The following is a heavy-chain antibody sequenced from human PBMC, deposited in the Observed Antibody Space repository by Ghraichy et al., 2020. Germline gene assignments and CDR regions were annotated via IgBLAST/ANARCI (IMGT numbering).Heavy chain of an antibody. J-gene: IGHJ4*02. CDR1: GFNFRSYS. CDR3: ARAPGADCSGGSCYIDY. D-gene: IGHD2-15*01. CDR2: ISSSSTI. Sequence: LSLTCAASGFNFRSYSMNWVRQAPGKGLEWVSYISSSSTIYYAGSVKGRFTISRDNAKNSLFLQMNSLRDEDTAVYHCARAPGADCSGGSCYIDYWGQGTLVAVSS. V-gene: IGHV3-48*02.